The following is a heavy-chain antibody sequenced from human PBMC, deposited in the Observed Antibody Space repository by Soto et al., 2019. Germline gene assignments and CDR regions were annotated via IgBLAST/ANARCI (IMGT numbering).Heavy chain of an antibody. D-gene: IGHD6-19*01. Sequence: EVQLVESGGGLVKPGGSLRLSCAASGFTFSSYSMNWVRQATGKGLECVSSISSSSSYIYYADSVKGRFTISRDNAKNSLYLQMNSLRAEDTAVYYCARGATVAGTLDYWGQGTLVTVSS. V-gene: IGHV3-21*01. CDR1: GFTFSSYS. J-gene: IGHJ4*02. CDR3: ARGATVAGTLDY. CDR2: ISSSSSYI.